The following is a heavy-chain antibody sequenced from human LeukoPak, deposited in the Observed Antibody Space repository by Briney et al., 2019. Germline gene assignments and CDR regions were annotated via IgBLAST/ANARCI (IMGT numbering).Heavy chain of an antibody. D-gene: IGHD3-22*01. CDR2: IYYSGST. CDR3: ARAEPYYYDSSGYRGISACDI. CDR1: GGSISSYY. J-gene: IGHJ3*02. Sequence: SETLSLTCTVSGGSISSYYWSWIRQPPGKGLEWIGYIYYSGSTNYNPSLKSRVIISVDTSKNQFSLKLSSVTAADTAVYYCARAEPYYYDSSGYRGISACDIWGQGTMVTVSS. V-gene: IGHV4-59*01.